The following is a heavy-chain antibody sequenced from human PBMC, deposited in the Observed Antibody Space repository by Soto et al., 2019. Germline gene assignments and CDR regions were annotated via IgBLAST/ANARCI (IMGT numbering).Heavy chain of an antibody. V-gene: IGHV2-5*01. CDR2: IYLYDGK. Sequence: SGPTVLNPRQTFTQTCAICGFSLSTSGVSVGWISQPPAQALEWLALIYLYDGKRYNPSLSSRLTITKDTSNYQIVLTMTNMDPVDTATYYCAHRRRYDFGSGYLFDPWGQGTLVTVSS. CDR1: GFSLSTSGVS. D-gene: IGHD3-3*01. CDR3: AHRRRYDFGSGYLFDP. J-gene: IGHJ5*02.